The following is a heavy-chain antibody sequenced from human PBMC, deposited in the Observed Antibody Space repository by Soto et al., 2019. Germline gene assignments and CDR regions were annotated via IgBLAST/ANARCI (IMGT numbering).Heavy chain of an antibody. CDR3: TTTKGRLEPPTNDF. CDR2: IKSDAYGGAI. CDR1: GFTFSKAW. J-gene: IGHJ4*02. V-gene: IGHV3-15*01. D-gene: IGHD2-8*01. Sequence: EVQLVESGGGLVKPGGSLRLSCAGSGFTFSKAWRIWVPGAPGKGLEWVARIKSDAYGGAIDYAAPVKGRFTISRDDSKNTLFLQMNNLRAEDTAVYSCTTTKGRLEPPTNDFWGQGTPVIVSS.